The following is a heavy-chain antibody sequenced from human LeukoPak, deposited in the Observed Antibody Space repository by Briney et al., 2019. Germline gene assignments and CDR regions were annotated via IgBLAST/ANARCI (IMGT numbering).Heavy chain of an antibody. Sequence: HGGSLRLSCAVSGITLSNYGMSWVRQAPGKGLEWVAGLSGSGGGTNYADSVQGRFTISRDNPKNTLYLQKNSLRAEDTAVYFCAKRGVVIRVFLVGFHKEAYYFDSWGQGALVTVSS. CDR1: GITLSNYG. V-gene: IGHV3-23*01. D-gene: IGHD3-10*01. CDR3: AKRGVVIRVFLVGFHKEAYYFDS. CDR2: LSGSGGGT. J-gene: IGHJ4*02.